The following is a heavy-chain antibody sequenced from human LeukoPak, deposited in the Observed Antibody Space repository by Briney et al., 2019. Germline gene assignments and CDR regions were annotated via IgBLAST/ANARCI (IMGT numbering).Heavy chain of an antibody. CDR3: ARSYCSDTTCYIVAFDI. D-gene: IGHD2-8*02. Sequence: SETLSLNCAVYGGPFSGYYWNWIRQSPGKGLEWIGQINDSGSTNYSPSLKSRVTISVDTSQNQFSLNLRSVTAADTAVYYCARSYCSDTTCYIVAFDIWGQGTMVTVSS. CDR2: INDSGST. V-gene: IGHV4-34*01. J-gene: IGHJ3*02. CDR1: GGPFSGYY.